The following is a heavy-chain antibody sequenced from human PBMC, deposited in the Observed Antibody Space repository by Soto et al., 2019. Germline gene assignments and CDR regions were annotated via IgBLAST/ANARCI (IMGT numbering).Heavy chain of an antibody. D-gene: IGHD1-20*01. CDR1: GGSFSGYY. CDR3: AREGITNWFDP. Sequence: SSETLSLTCAVYGGSFSGYYWSWIRQPPGKGLEWIGEINHSGSTNYNPSLKSRVTISVDTSKNQFSLKLSSVTAADTAVYYCAREGITNWFDPWGQGTLVTVSS. J-gene: IGHJ5*02. CDR2: INHSGST. V-gene: IGHV4-34*01.